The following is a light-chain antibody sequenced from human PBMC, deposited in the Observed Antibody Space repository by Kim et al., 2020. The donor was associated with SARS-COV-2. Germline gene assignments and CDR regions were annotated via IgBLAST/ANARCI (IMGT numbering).Light chain of an antibody. Sequence: ASVGDRVTITCRASKGIGSYLAWYQQKPGKAPKLLIYAASTLQSGVPSRFSGNGSETDFTLTITSLQPEDFATYYCQQLEYYPITFGQGTRLEIK. V-gene: IGKV1-9*01. CDR1: KGIGSY. CDR2: AAS. J-gene: IGKJ5*01. CDR3: QQLEYYPIT.